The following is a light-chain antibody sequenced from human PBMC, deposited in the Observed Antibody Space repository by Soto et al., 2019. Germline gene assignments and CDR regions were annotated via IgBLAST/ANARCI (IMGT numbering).Light chain of an antibody. CDR2: AAS. CDR1: QVISTS. V-gene: IGKV1-9*01. J-gene: IGKJ5*01. Sequence: DIQLTQSPSFLSPSIWESVTITCRASQVISTSLAWYQVKPGKAPKLLIYAASTLESGVPSRFSATVSGTEFSLTITSLQPADFATYYCQQLFDSPITFGQGTRLEI. CDR3: QQLFDSPIT.